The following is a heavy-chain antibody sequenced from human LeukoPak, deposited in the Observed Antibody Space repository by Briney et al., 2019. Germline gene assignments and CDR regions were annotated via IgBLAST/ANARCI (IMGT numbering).Heavy chain of an antibody. D-gene: IGHD3-10*01. Sequence: SETLSLTCAVYGESISDYYWTWLRQFPGKGLEWIGEIHHSKGTNYNPSRKSRLTMSVDRSKNQFSLKLSSVTAADTAIYYCVRATAAGSGRAFDDWAQRSLVPVSS. CDR3: VRATAAGSGRAFDD. V-gene: IGHV4-34*01. J-gene: IGHJ4*02. CDR2: IHHSKGT. CDR1: GESISDYY.